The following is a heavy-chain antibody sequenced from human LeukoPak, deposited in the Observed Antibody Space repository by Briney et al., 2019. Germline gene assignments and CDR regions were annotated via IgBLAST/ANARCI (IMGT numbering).Heavy chain of an antibody. J-gene: IGHJ1*01. D-gene: IGHD3-22*01. CDR2: IYYSGST. Sequence: SETLSLTCTVSGGSISSYYWSWLRQPPGKGLEWIGYIYYSGSTNYNPSLKSRVTISVDTSKNQFSLKLSSVTAADTAVDYCARVADYYDSGGYLQAEYFQHWGQGTLVTVSS. CDR3: ARVADYYDSGGYLQAEYFQH. V-gene: IGHV4-59*01. CDR1: GGSISSYY.